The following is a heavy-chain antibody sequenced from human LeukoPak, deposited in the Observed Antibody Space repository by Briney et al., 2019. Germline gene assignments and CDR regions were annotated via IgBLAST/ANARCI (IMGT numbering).Heavy chain of an antibody. V-gene: IGHV4-34*01. D-gene: IGHD6-6*01. Sequence: SETLSLTCAVYGGSFSGYYWSWIRQPPGKGLEWIGEINHSGSTNYNPSLKSRVTISVDTSKNQFSLKLSSVTAADTAVYYCARGYSSSSAGGFDDWGQGSLVTVSP. CDR1: GGSFSGYY. CDR3: ARGYSSSSAGGFDD. J-gene: IGHJ4*02. CDR2: INHSGST.